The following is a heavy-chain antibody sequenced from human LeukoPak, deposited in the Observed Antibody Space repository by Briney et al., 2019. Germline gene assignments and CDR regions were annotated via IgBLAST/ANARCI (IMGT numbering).Heavy chain of an antibody. CDR1: GGSISSSSYY. Sequence: SETLSLTCTVSGGSISSSSYYWGWIRQPPGKGLEWIGSIYYSGSTYYNPSLKSRVTISVDTSKNQFSLKLSSVTAADTAVYYCARAPLVPRLQFDYWGQGTLVTVSS. CDR3: ARAPLVPRLQFDY. V-gene: IGHV4-39*07. J-gene: IGHJ4*02. CDR2: IYYSGST. D-gene: IGHD4-11*01.